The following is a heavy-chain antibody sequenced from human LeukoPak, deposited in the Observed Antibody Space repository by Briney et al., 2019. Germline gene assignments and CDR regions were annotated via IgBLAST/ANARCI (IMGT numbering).Heavy chain of an antibody. Sequence: VGSLRLSCAAPGFSFTNAWVSWVRQAPGEWRGWVGRIKSKTDGGTTDYAAPVRGRVTISRDDSKNTRYLQMNSLKTDDTAVYYCHLEGGAYYTDAFDIWGQGTMVTVSS. D-gene: IGHD3-10*01. CDR3: HLEGGAYYTDAFDI. J-gene: IGHJ3*02. CDR1: GFSFTNAW. V-gene: IGHV3-15*01. CDR2: IKSKTDGGTT.